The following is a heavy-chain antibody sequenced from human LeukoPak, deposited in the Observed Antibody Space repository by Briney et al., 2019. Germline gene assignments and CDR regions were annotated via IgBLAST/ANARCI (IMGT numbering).Heavy chain of an antibody. CDR2: ISYDGSTN. D-gene: IGHD3-22*01. CDR3: ARDLSRGHYEGYFDY. V-gene: IGHV3-30*01. CDR1: GFTFSSYG. J-gene: IGHJ4*02. Sequence: GRSLRLSCAASGFTFSSYGLHWVRQAPGKGLEWVALISYDGSTNYYADSVKGRFTISRDNSKNTLYLQMNSLRAEDTAVYYCARDLSRGHYEGYFDYWGQETLVTVSS.